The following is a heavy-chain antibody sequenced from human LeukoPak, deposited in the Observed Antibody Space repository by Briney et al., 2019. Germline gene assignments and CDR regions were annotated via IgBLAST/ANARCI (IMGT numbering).Heavy chain of an antibody. J-gene: IGHJ5*02. CDR2: INHSGST. CDR3: ARKVTYYDFWSGYFSGNWSDP. Sequence: SETLSLTCAVYGGSFSGYYWSWIRQPPGKGLEWIGEINHSGSTNYNPSLKSRVTISVDTSKNQFPLKLSSVTAADTAVYYCARKVTYYDFWSGYFSGNWSDPWGQGTLVTVSS. CDR1: GGSFSGYY. D-gene: IGHD3-3*01. V-gene: IGHV4-34*01.